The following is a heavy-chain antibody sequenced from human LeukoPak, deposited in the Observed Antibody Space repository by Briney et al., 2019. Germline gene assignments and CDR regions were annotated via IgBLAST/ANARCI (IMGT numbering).Heavy chain of an antibody. Sequence: SETLSLTCTVSGGSINSYYWSWIRQPAGRGLEWLGRIYTTGGTNYNPSLKSRVTMSVDTSKNQFSLKLSSVTAADTAVYYCARDPLHFYDSVGSSFDFWGQGTLVTVSS. CDR1: GGSINSYY. V-gene: IGHV4-4*07. D-gene: IGHD3-22*01. J-gene: IGHJ4*02. CDR3: ARDPLHFYDSVGSSFDF. CDR2: IYTTGGT.